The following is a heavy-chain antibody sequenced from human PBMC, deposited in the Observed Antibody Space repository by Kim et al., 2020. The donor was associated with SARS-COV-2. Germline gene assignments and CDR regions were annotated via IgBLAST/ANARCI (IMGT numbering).Heavy chain of an antibody. CDR2: IYYSGST. CDR3: ARSKSWVGDLVGY. D-gene: IGHD3-10*01. J-gene: IGHJ4*02. V-gene: IGHV4-31*03. CDR1: GGSISSGGYY. Sequence: SETLSLTCTVSGGSISSGGYYWSWIRQHPGKGLEWIGYIYYSGSTYYNPSLKSRVTISVDTSKNQFSLKLSSVTAADTAVYYCARSKSWVGDLVGYWGQGTLVTVSS.